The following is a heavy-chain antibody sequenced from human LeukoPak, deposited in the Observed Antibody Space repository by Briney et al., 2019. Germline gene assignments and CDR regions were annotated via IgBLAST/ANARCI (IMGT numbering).Heavy chain of an antibody. J-gene: IGHJ4*02. D-gene: IGHD1-26*01. V-gene: IGHV4-4*02. Sequence: SETLSLTCAVSGGSISSNNWWNWVRQPPGKGLEWIGEIYHSGSTNYNPSLKSRVTISVDKSKNQISLKLNSVTAADTAVYYCARALGSYSGGNWGQGTLVTVSS. CDR2: IYHSGST. CDR1: GGSISSNNW. CDR3: ARALGSYSGGN.